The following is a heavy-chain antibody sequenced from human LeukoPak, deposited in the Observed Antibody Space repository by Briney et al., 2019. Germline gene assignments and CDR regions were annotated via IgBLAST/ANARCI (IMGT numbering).Heavy chain of an antibody. CDR1: GGTFSSYA. J-gene: IGHJ4*02. V-gene: IGHV1-69*13. CDR3: ARDVGDGFFDY. Sequence: GASVKVSCKASGGTFSSYAISWVRQAPGQGLEWMGGIIPIFGTANYAQKFQGGVTITADESTSTAYMELSSLRSEDTAVYYCARDVGDGFFDYWGQGTLVTVSS. D-gene: IGHD5-24*01. CDR2: IIPIFGTA.